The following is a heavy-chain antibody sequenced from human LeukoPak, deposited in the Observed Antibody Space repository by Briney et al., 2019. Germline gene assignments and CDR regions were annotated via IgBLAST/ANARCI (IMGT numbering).Heavy chain of an antibody. CDR3: ARNMHEYSSSQ. Sequence: SQTLSLTCTVSGGSISSGSYYWSWIRQPAGKGLEWIGRIYTSGSTNYNPSLKSRVTMSVDTSKNQFSLKLSSVTAADTAVYYCARNMHEYSSSQWGQGTLVTVSS. CDR1: GGSISSGSYY. D-gene: IGHD6-6*01. V-gene: IGHV4-61*02. J-gene: IGHJ4*02. CDR2: IYTSGST.